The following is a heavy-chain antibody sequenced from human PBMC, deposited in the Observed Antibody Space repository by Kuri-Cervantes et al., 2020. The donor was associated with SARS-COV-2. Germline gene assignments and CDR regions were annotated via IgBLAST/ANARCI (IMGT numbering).Heavy chain of an antibody. D-gene: IGHD5-18*01. J-gene: IGHJ4*02. CDR1: GFSLSTSGMC. CDR2: IDWDDDK. V-gene: IGHV2-70*01. Sequence: SGPTLVKPTQTLTLTCTFTGFSLSTSGMCVSWIRQPPGKALEWLALIDWDDDKYYSTSLKTRLTISKDTSKNQVVFTMTNMDPVDTATYYCARTRGYSHGYRHFGYWGQGTLVTVSS. CDR3: ARTRGYSHGYRHFGY.